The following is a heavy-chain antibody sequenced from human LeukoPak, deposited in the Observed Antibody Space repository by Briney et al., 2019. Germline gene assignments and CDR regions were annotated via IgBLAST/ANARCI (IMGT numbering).Heavy chain of an antibody. CDR2: MSYDGSKK. CDR1: GFTFSSYS. V-gene: IGHV3-30*03. J-gene: IGHJ4*02. Sequence: GGSLRLSCAASGFTFSSYSMNWVRQAPGKGLEWVALMSYDGSKKFFADSVKGRLTISRDNSKNTLYLQMNSLRVDDTAVYYCARFNYYDGSGHKVGFDYWGQGALVTVSS. D-gene: IGHD3-22*01. CDR3: ARFNYYDGSGHKVGFDY.